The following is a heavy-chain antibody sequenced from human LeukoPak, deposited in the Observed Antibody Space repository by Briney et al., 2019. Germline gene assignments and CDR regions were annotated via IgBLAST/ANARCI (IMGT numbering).Heavy chain of an antibody. Sequence: GGSLRLSCAASGFTFSDYWMNWIRQAPGKGLEWVARIMKDGNEKYYVESIKGRFTISRDNAKNALYLQMNGLRAEDTGVYYCARGHLDPWGQGTLVTVSS. CDR3: ARGHLDP. J-gene: IGHJ5*02. CDR2: IMKDGNEK. CDR1: GFTFSDYW. V-gene: IGHV3-7*01.